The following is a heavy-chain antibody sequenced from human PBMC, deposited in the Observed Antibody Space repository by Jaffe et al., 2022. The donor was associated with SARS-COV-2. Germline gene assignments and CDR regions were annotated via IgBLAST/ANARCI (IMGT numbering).Heavy chain of an antibody. D-gene: IGHD3-22*01. CDR3: AHLRTHSYDSSGYFNWFDS. CDR2: IYWDDNK. Sequence: QITLKESGPTLVTPTQTLTLTCAFSGLSLSTDGVGVGWLRQPPGKAPEWLALIYWDDNKRYSPSLKSRLSITKDTSKNQVVVTMTNMDPVDTGTYYCAHLRTHSYDSSGYFNWFDSWGQGTLVTVSS. CDR1: GLSLSTDGVG. J-gene: IGHJ5*01. V-gene: IGHV2-5*02.